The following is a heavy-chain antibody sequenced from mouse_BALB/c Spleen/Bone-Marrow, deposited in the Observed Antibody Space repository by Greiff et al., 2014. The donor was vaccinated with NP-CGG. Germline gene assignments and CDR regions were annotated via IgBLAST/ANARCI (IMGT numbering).Heavy chain of an antibody. CDR3: ARQTYYDYDGYFDY. J-gene: IGHJ2*01. CDR2: ISSGGSYT. Sequence: DVKLVESGGDLVKPGGSLKLSCAASGFTFSSYGMSWVRQTPDKRLEWVATISSGGSYTYYPDSVKGRFTISRDNAKNTLYLQMSSLKSEDTAMYYCARQTYYDYDGYFDYWGQGTTLTVSP. V-gene: IGHV5-6*02. CDR1: GFTFSSYG. D-gene: IGHD2-4*01.